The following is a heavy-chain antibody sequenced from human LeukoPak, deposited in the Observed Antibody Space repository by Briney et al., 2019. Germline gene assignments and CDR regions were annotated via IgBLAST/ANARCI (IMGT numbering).Heavy chain of an antibody. J-gene: IGHJ4*02. CDR3: ARLLGSSTAIDY. V-gene: IGHV4-59*08. CDR2: VYYTGTA. CDR1: GGSIRSHY. Sequence: PSETLSLTCTVSGGSIRSHYWSWIRQPPGKGLEWIGYVYYTGTATYNPSLKSRVTISVDTSKNRFSLNLGSVTAADTAVYYCARLLGSSTAIDYWGQGTLVTVSS. D-gene: IGHD1-14*01.